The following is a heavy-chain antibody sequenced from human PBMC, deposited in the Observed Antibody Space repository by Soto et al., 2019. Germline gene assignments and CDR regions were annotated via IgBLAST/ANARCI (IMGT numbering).Heavy chain of an antibody. CDR1: GGTFSSYA. V-gene: IGHV1-69*01. D-gene: IGHD3-22*01. CDR3: WQEGTYYYDSSGRAWFDP. CDR2: IIPIFGTA. J-gene: IGHJ5*02. Sequence: QVQLVQSGAEVKKPGSSVKVSCKASGGTFSSYAISWVRQAPGQGLEWMGGIIPIFGTANYAQKFQGRVTITADESTSTAYMELSSLRSEDTAVYYCWQEGTYYYDSSGRAWFDPWGQGTLVTVSS.